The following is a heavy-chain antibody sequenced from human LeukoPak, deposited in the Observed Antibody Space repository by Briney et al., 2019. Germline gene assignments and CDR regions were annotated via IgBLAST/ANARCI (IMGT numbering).Heavy chain of an antibody. Sequence: PSETLSLTCTVSGGSISSYYWSWIRQPPGKGLEWIGYIYYSGSTNYNPSLKSRVTISVDTSKNQFSLKLSSVTAADTAVYYCARAPLLWFGEPHYGMDVWGQGTTVTASS. J-gene: IGHJ6*02. D-gene: IGHD3-10*01. CDR3: ARAPLLWFGEPHYGMDV. CDR1: GGSISSYY. V-gene: IGHV4-59*01. CDR2: IYYSGST.